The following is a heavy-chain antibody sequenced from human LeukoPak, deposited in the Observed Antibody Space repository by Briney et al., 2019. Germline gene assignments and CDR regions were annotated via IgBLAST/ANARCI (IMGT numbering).Heavy chain of an antibody. Sequence: GGSLRLSCAASGFTFSSSAMSWVRQAPGKGLEWVAVVSYDGSNKYYADSVKGRFTISRDNSKNTLDLQMNSLRAEDTAVYYCARSGYGLTGNYDFYYGMDVWGQGTTVTVSS. J-gene: IGHJ6*02. D-gene: IGHD5-12*01. CDR2: VSYDGSNK. V-gene: IGHV3-30*04. CDR3: ARSGYGLTGNYDFYYGMDV. CDR1: GFTFSSSA.